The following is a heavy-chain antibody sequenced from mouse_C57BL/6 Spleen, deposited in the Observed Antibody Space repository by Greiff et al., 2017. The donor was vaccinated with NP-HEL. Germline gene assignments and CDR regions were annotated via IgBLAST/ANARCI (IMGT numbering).Heavy chain of an antibody. D-gene: IGHD1-1*01. Sequence: VQLQQSGAELARPGASVKMSCKASGYTFTSYTMHWVKQRPGQGLEWIGYINPSSGYTKYNQKFKDKATLTADKSSSTAYMQLSSLTSEDSAVYYCADYGSSPYYAMDYWGQGTSVTVSS. J-gene: IGHJ4*01. CDR2: INPSSGYT. CDR3: ADYGSSPYYAMDY. V-gene: IGHV1-4*01. CDR1: GYTFTSYT.